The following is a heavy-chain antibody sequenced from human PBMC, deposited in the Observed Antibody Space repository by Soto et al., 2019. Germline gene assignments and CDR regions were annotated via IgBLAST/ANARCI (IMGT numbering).Heavy chain of an antibody. CDR2: IYYSGST. J-gene: IGHJ6*02. Sequence: QVQLQESGPGLVKPSETLSLTCTVSGGSISSYYWSWIRQPPGKGLEWIGYIYYSGSTNYNPSLKSRVTISVDTSKNQFSLKPSSVTAADTAVYYCAGGGYDSSGYYRYYYYGMDVWGQGTTVTVSS. CDR1: GGSISSYY. CDR3: AGGGYDSSGYYRYYYYGMDV. V-gene: IGHV4-59*01. D-gene: IGHD3-22*01.